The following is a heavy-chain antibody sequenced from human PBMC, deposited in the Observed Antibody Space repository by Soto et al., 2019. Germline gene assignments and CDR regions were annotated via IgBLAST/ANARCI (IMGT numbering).Heavy chain of an antibody. CDR2: INPNSGGT. V-gene: IGHV1-2*02. CDR1: GYTFTGYY. D-gene: IGHD3-10*01. J-gene: IGHJ6*02. Sequence: ASVKVSCKASGYTFTGYYMHWVRQAPGQGLEWMGWINPNSGGTNYAQKFQGRVTMTRDTSISTAYMELSRLRSDDTAVYDCARVLMVRGVIMAGYYGMDVWGQGTTVTVSS. CDR3: ARVLMVRGVIMAGYYGMDV.